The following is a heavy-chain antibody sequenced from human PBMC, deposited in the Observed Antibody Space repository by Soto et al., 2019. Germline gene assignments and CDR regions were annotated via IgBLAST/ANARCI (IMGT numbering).Heavy chain of an antibody. CDR2: IYYSGST. CDR1: GGSISSYY. V-gene: IGHV4-59*01. J-gene: IGHJ4*02. CDR3: ARGTQYDYGGNSDYFDY. Sequence: QVQLQESGPGLVKPSETLSLTRTVSGGSISSYYWSWIRQPPGKGLEWIGYIYYSGSTNYNPSLKSRVTISVDTSKNQFSLKLSSVTAADTAVYYCARGTQYDYGGNSDYFDYWGQGTLVTVSS. D-gene: IGHD4-17*01.